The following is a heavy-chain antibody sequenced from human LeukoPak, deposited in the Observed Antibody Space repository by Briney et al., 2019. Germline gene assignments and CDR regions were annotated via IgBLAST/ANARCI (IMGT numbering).Heavy chain of an antibody. CDR3: ARAGVATITVDY. CDR2: IYYSGST. Sequence: SETLSLTCTVSGGSISSYYWSWIRQPPGKGLDWIGYIYYSGSTNYNPSLKSRVTISVDTSKNQFSLKLSSVTAADTAVYYCARAGVATITVDYWGQGTLVTVSS. D-gene: IGHD5-12*01. J-gene: IGHJ4*02. V-gene: IGHV4-59*01. CDR1: GGSISSYY.